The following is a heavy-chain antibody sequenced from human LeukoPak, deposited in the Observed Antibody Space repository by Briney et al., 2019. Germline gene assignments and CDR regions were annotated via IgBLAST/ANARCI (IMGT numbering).Heavy chain of an antibody. CDR3: ARGTVTTGGYMDV. CDR2: INPNSGGT. CDR1: GYTFTGYY. V-gene: IGHV1-2*02. J-gene: IGHJ6*03. Sequence: ASVKVSCKASGYTFTGYYMHWVRQAPGQGLEWMGWINPNSGGTNYAQKFQGRVTMTRDTSISTAYMELRSLRSDDTAVYYCARGTVTTGGYMDVWGKGTTVTVSS. D-gene: IGHD4-17*01.